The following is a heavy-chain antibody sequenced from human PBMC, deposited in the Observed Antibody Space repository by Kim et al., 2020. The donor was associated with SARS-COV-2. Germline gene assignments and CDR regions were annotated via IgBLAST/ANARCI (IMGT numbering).Heavy chain of an antibody. J-gene: IGHJ4*02. V-gene: IGHV4-34*01. D-gene: IGHD5-12*01. CDR2: INQSGST. CDR3: GRDEWRRERRTDY. CDR1: GGSFGPYY. Sequence: SETLSLTCAVYGGSFGPYYWGWVRQPPGKGLEWIGEINQSGSTDYNPSLKSQVTISVDTSKNQLSLKLSSVTAADTAIYYCGRDEWRRERRTDYWGQGTLFIVSS.